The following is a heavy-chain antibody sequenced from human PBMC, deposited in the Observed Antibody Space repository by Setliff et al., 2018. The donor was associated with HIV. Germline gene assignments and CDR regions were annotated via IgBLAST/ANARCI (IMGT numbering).Heavy chain of an antibody. CDR2: ISSSDDDT. CDR3: VRDSAASVWVGASVYYFDF. V-gene: IGHV3-21*01. CDR1: GFSFRNFG. Sequence: GESLKISCTASGFSFRNFGMTWVRQAPGKGLEWVSSISSSDDDTHYADSLRGRFTVSRDNAKSAPYLQMNNLSVDDTAVYYCVRDSAASVWVGASVYYFDFWGQGIQVTVSS. D-gene: IGHD1-26*01. J-gene: IGHJ4*02.